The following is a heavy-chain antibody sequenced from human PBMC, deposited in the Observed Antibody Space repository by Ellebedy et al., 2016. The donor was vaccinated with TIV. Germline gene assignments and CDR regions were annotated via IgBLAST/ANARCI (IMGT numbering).Heavy chain of an antibody. CDR2: IWFDGSRK. V-gene: IGHV3-33*01. CDR3: ARDYDIAVAGLDY. CDR1: GFTFSNYG. J-gene: IGHJ4*02. D-gene: IGHD6-19*01. Sequence: GESLKISCAASGFTFSNYGMHWVRQAPGKGLEWVAVIWFDGSRKYYADSVKGRLTISRDNSKNTLYLQMSTLRAEDTAVYYCARDYDIAVAGLDYWGQGTLVTVSS.